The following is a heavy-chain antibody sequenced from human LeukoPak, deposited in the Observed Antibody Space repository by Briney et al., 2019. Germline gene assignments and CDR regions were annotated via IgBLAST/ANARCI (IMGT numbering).Heavy chain of an antibody. CDR1: GFTFTSSA. J-gene: IGHJ4*02. CDR2: IVVGSGNT. V-gene: IGHV1-58*01. Sequence: SVKVSCKASGFTFTSSAVQWVRQARGQRLEWIGWIVVGSGNTNYAQKFQERVTITGDMSTSTAYMELSSLRSEDTAVYYCAAASRDGYNYLVYWGQGTLVTVSS. CDR3: AAASRDGYNYLVY. D-gene: IGHD5-24*01.